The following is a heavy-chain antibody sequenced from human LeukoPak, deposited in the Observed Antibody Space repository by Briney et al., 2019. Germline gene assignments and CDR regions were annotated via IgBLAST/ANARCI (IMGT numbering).Heavy chain of an antibody. D-gene: IGHD2-21*02. V-gene: IGHV3-23*01. CDR3: AKGLVNCGGDCYSGGMDV. CDR1: GFTFSSYA. J-gene: IGHJ6*02. Sequence: PGGSLRLSCAASGFTFSSYAMSWVRQAPGKGLEWVSAISGSGGSTYYADSVKGRFTISRDNSKNTLYLQMNSLRAEDTAVYYCAKGLVNCGGDCYSGGMDVWAKGPRSPSP. CDR2: ISGSGGST.